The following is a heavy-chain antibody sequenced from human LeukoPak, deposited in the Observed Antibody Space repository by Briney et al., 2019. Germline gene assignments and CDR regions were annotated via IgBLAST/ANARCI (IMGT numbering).Heavy chain of an antibody. D-gene: IGHD5-12*01. CDR1: GGSISSYY. CDR3: AREYSGDDYYYYYMDV. V-gene: IGHV4-59*01. J-gene: IGHJ6*03. Sequence: TSETLSLTCTVSGGSISSYYWSWIRQPPGKELEWIGYIYYSGSTNYNPSLKSRVTISVDTSKNQFSLKLSSVTAADTAVYYCAREYSGDDYYYYYMDVWGKGTTVTVSS. CDR2: IYYSGST.